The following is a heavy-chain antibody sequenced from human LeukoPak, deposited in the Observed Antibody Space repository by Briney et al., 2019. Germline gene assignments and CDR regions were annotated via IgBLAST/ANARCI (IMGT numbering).Heavy chain of an antibody. Sequence: GGSLRLSCAASGFTFSSYSMNWVRQAPGKGLEWVSSISSSSSYIYYADSVKGRFTISRDNAKNSLYLQMNSLRAEDTAVYYCARTTNLYSSGWSEYFQHWGQGTLVTVSS. CDR3: ARTTNLYSSGWSEYFQH. V-gene: IGHV3-21*01. J-gene: IGHJ1*01. CDR1: GFTFSSYS. D-gene: IGHD6-19*01. CDR2: ISSSSSYI.